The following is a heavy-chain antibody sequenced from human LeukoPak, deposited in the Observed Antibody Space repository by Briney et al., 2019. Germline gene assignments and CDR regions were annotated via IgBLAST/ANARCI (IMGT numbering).Heavy chain of an antibody. CDR2: ISGSGGST. J-gene: IGHJ6*02. D-gene: IGHD3-10*01. Sequence: GESLRLSCAASEFTFSSYAMSWVRQAPGKGLEWVSAISGSGGSTYYADSVKGRFTISRDNSKNTLYLQMNSLRAEDTAVYYCASTTGSYYYTYYYYYGMDVWGQGTTVTVSS. CDR1: EFTFSSYA. V-gene: IGHV3-23*01. CDR3: ASTTGSYYYTYYYYYGMDV.